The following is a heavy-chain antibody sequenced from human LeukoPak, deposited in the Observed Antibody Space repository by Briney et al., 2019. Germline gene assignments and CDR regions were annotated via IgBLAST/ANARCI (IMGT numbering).Heavy chain of an antibody. J-gene: IGHJ6*03. Sequence: SETLSLTCTVSGGSISGYYWSWIRQAPGKGLEWIGYVHYNGSPNYNASLKSRVTISVDTSKNQFSLKLSSVTAADTAVYYCARAGLGVTMVRGANYYYYYMDVWGKGTTVTVSS. D-gene: IGHD3-10*01. CDR2: VHYNGSP. V-gene: IGHV4-59*01. CDR1: GGSISGYY. CDR3: ARAGLGVTMVRGANYYYYYMDV.